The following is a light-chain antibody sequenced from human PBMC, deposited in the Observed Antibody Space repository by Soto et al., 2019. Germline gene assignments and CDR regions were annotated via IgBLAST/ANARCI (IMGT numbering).Light chain of an antibody. J-gene: IGLJ2*01. Sequence: QSVLTQPASVSGSPGQSITISCTGTSSDVGGYNYVSWYQQHPGKAPKLMIYDVSNRPSGVSNRFSDSKSGNTASLTISGHQAEDEADYYSSSYTSSPHAVFGGGTKVTVL. V-gene: IGLV2-14*01. CDR2: DVS. CDR3: SSYTSSPHAV. CDR1: SSDVGGYNY.